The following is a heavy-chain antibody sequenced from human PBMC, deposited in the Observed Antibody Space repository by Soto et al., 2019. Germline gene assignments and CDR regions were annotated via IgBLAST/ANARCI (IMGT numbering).Heavy chain of an antibody. CDR3: ARDRELWSSGFAY. CDR2: INPNSGDT. J-gene: IGHJ4*02. V-gene: IGHV1-2*02. D-gene: IGHD5-18*01. Sequence: ASVHVSCKPSGHTFTAYYIHWVRQAPGQGLEWMGWINPNSGDTNYSQKFQGRFTMTRDTSTSTAYMELRSLRSDDTAVYYCARDRELWSSGFAYWGQGTLVTVSS. CDR1: GHTFTAYY.